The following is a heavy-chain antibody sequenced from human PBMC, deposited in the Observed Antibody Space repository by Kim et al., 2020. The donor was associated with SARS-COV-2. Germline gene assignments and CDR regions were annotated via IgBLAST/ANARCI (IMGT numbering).Heavy chain of an antibody. CDR3: ARDRSYGMDV. V-gene: IGHV3-33*01. Sequence: NKNYADSVKGRFTISRDNSKNTLYLQMNSLRAEDTAVYYCARDRSYGMDVWGQGTTVTVSS. CDR2: NK. J-gene: IGHJ6*02.